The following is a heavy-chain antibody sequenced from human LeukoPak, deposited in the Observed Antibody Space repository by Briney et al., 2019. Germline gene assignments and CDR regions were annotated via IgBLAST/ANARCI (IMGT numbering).Heavy chain of an antibody. Sequence: SVKVSCQASVFTFTRSAVQWVRQARGPRLEWIGWIVVGSGNTNYAQKFQERVTITRDMSTSLVYMELSSLRSEDTAVYYCAGEAAYYYDSRGAFDVWGQGTMVTVSS. CDR2: IVVGSGNT. CDR3: AGEAAYYYDSRGAFDV. V-gene: IGHV1-58*01. J-gene: IGHJ3*01. CDR1: VFTFTRSA. D-gene: IGHD3-22*01.